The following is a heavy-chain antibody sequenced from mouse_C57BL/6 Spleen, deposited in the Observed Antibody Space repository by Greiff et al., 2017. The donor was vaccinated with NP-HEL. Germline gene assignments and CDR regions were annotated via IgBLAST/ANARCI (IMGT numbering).Heavy chain of an antibody. V-gene: IGHV2-3*01. CDR3: AKGGYCFGSSYFGC. Sequence: QVQPQQLGPGLVAPSQSLSITRTVSGFPFPCHRVSWVRQPPGKGPEWLGVIWCYGCTNYHSALMSRLSISKDNSKSQVFLKLNSLQTDDTATYYCAKGGYCFGSSYFGCWGKGTTLTVSS. CDR2: IWCYGCT. J-gene: IGHJ2*01. D-gene: IGHD1-1*01. CDR1: GFPFPCHR.